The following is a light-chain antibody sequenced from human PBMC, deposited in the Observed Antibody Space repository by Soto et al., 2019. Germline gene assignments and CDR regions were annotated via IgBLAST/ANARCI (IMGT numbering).Light chain of an antibody. CDR2: DAS. CDR1: QSVNNY. J-gene: IGKJ4*01. V-gene: IGKV3-11*01. CDR3: QQRSIWPPLT. Sequence: EIVLTQSPATLSLSPGERATLSCRASQSVNNYLAWYQQKPGQAPRLLIYDASNRATGIPARFSGSGSGTDFTRTISRLEPEDFAVYYCQQRSIWPPLTFGGGTKVEIK.